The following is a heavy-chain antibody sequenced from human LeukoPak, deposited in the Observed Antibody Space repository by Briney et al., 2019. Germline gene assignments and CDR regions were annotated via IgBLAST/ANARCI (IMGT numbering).Heavy chain of an antibody. V-gene: IGHV4-39*07. J-gene: IGHJ3*02. CDR2: IYSSGST. Sequence: SETLSLTCRVSGVSISSGSNYWGWIRQPPGTTLEWIGSIYSSGSTYYNSSLKSRVIILIDTAKNHFSLNLSSVIAADTAVYYCARSDGYGLVGIWGQGTMVTVSS. CDR1: GVSISSGSNY. D-gene: IGHD3-10*01. CDR3: ARSDGYGLVGI.